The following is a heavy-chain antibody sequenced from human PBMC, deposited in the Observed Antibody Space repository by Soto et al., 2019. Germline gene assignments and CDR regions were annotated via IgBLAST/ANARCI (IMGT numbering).Heavy chain of an antibody. V-gene: IGHV4-4*02. J-gene: IGHJ6*02. D-gene: IGHD1-26*01. Sequence: SETLSLTCAVSGGSISSSNWWSWVRQPPGKGLEWIGEIYHSGSTNYNPSLKSRVTISVDKSKNQFSLKLSSVTAADTAVYYCASFGGATSDYYYGMDVCGQGTTVTFSS. CDR2: IYHSGST. CDR3: ASFGGATSDYYYGMDV. CDR1: GGSISSSNW.